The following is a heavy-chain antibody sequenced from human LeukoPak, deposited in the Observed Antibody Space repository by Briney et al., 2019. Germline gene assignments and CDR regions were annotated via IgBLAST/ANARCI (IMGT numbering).Heavy chain of an antibody. CDR1: GFTFSSYS. Sequence: GGSLRLSCAASGFTFSSYSMNWVRQAPGKGLEWVSSISGSSSYIYYADSVKGRFTISRDNAKNSLYLQMNSLRAEDTAVYYCARDCSGGSCYDYWGQGTLVTVSS. D-gene: IGHD2-15*01. V-gene: IGHV3-21*01. CDR3: ARDCSGGSCYDY. J-gene: IGHJ4*02. CDR2: ISGSSSYI.